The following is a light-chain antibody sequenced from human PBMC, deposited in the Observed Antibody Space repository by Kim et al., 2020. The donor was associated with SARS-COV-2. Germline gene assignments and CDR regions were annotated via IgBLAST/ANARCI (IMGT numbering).Light chain of an antibody. Sequence: VALGQRVRINCQGASLRNYYINWYQQKPGQAPVLVIYNKKDRPSGIPDRFSGWNSGNTASLNITGTQAEDEADYYCNSWDSSGDLIFSGGTQLTVL. CDR3: NSWDSSGDLI. V-gene: IGLV3-19*01. CDR2: NKK. J-gene: IGLJ2*01. CDR1: SLRNYY.